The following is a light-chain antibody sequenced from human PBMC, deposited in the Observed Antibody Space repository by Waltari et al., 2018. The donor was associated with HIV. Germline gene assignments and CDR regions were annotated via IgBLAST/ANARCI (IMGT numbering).Light chain of an antibody. Sequence: QSVLTQPPSASGTPRQGVTISWSGSSSNIGSRSVNWYQQLPGTAPKLLIYSDNQRPSGVPDRFSGSKSGTSASLAISGLQSEDEADYYCSTWDDSLSGRVFGGGTKLTVL. CDR3: STWDDSLSGRV. J-gene: IGLJ3*02. CDR2: SDN. V-gene: IGLV1-44*01. CDR1: SSNIGSRS.